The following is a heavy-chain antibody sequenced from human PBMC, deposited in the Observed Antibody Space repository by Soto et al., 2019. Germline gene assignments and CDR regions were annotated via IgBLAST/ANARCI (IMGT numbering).Heavy chain of an antibody. D-gene: IGHD3-22*01. J-gene: IGHJ5*02. CDR1: GFTFSDSA. CDR2: IRTMANSYAT. CDR3: TRAFYDRSAHDLA. Sequence: GGSLRLSCAASGFTFSDSAVHWVRQPSGKGLEWLGRIRTMANSYATAYAASMKGRFTISRDDSKNTAFLQMNSLNTEDTAVYFCTRAFYDRSAHDLAWGQGTLVTVSS. V-gene: IGHV3-73*01.